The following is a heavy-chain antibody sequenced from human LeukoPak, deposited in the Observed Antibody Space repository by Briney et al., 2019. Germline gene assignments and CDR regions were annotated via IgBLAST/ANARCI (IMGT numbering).Heavy chain of an antibody. D-gene: IGHD2-2*01. Sequence: GGSLRLSCAASGLTLSSYWMHWVRQAPGKGLVWVSRINSDGSSTRYADSVKGRFTISRDNAKNTLYLQMNSLRAEDTAVYYCARVCSSTSCFRGIDYWGQGTLVTVSS. J-gene: IGHJ4*02. CDR1: GLTLSSYW. V-gene: IGHV3-74*01. CDR2: INSDGSST. CDR3: ARVCSSTSCFRGIDY.